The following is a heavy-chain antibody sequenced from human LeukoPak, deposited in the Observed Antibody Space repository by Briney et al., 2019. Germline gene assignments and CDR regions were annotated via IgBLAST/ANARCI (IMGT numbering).Heavy chain of an antibody. D-gene: IGHD3-10*01. J-gene: IGHJ4*02. CDR3: ATRGLLIRAVIILGFDKEAYYFDY. CDR1: GITLSNYG. V-gene: IGHV3-23*01. Sequence: PGGSLRLSCVVSGITLSNYGMSWVRQAPRKGLEWVSGISERVVSTNYADSVKGRFIISRDTSKNTVYLQRNSLVVEDTAVYFCATRGLLIRAVIILGFDKEAYYFDYWGKGPLVTVPS. CDR2: ISERVVST.